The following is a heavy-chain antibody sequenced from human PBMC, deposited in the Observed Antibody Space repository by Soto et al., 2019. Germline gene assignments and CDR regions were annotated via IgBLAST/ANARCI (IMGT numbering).Heavy chain of an antibody. V-gene: IGHV4-59*01. CDR2: IYYSGST. Sequence: SETLSLTCTVSGGSISSYYWSWIRQPPGKGLEWIGYIYYSGSTNYNPSLKSRVTISVDTSKNQFSLKLSSVTAADTAVYYCARLTLFGESRQPNYYYYGMDVWGQGTTVTVSS. J-gene: IGHJ6*02. CDR1: GGSISSYY. CDR3: ARLTLFGESRQPNYYYYGMDV. D-gene: IGHD3-10*02.